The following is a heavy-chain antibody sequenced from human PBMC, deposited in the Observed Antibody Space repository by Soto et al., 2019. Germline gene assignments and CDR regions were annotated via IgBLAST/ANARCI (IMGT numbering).Heavy chain of an antibody. CDR1: ARSFSSHD. J-gene: IGHJ6*02. CDR3: AREAGGGDYGPYYYYYGMDV. Sequence: SVRVWYEATARSFSSHDINWVRQAPGQGLEWMGGIIPIFGTAKYAQKFQGRVTITADESTSTAYMELSSLRCEDTAVYYCAREAGGGDYGPYYYYYGMDVWGQVTTVTVSS. CDR2: IIPIFGTA. D-gene: IGHD4-17*01. V-gene: IGHV1-69*13.